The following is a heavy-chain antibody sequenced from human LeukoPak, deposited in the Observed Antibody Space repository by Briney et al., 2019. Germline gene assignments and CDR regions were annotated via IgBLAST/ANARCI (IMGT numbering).Heavy chain of an antibody. CDR3: ARGGWSGDSSSWFPSWFDP. D-gene: IGHD6-13*01. V-gene: IGHV1-69*13. CDR1: GGTFSSYA. CDR2: IIPIFVTA. Sequence: SVTVSCKASGGTFSSYAISWVRQAPGQGLEWMGGIIPIFVTANYAQKFQGRVTITADESTSTAYMELSSLRSEDTAVYYCARGGWSGDSSSWFPSWFDPWGQGTLVTVSS. J-gene: IGHJ5*02.